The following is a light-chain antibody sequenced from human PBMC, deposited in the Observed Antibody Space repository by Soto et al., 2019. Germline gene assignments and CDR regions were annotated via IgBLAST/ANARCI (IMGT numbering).Light chain of an antibody. Sequence: DIVLTPSPDSLAVSLGERATINCKSSQSVLYSSNNKNCLAWYQQKPGQPPKLLIYWASTRESGVPDRFSGSGSGTDFTLTISSLQAEDVAVYYCQQYYSTPRTFGQGTKVDIK. V-gene: IGKV4-1*01. CDR3: QQYYSTPRT. CDR2: WAS. CDR1: QSVLYSSNNKNC. J-gene: IGKJ1*01.